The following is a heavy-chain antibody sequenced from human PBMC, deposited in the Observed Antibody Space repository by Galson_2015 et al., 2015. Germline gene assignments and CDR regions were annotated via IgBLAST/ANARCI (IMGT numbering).Heavy chain of an antibody. CDR3: ARGGAYFSSGRYSPLDP. V-gene: IGHV3-30*15. CDR1: DFTFSMHD. CDR2: ISNDGSRK. D-gene: IGHD3-10*01. Sequence: SLRLSCAASDFTFSMHDVHWVRQAPGKGLEWVALISNDGSRKYYADSVKGRLTIFRDNSNSTLYLQISSLRPEDTAVYYCARGGAYFSSGRYSPLDPWGPGTLVTVSS. J-gene: IGHJ5*02.